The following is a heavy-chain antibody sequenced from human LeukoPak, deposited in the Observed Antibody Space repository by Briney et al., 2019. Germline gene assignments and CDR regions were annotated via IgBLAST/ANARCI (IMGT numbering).Heavy chain of an antibody. CDR2: INHSGST. D-gene: IGHD7-27*01. Sequence: SETLSLTCAVYGGSFSGYYWSWIRQPPGKGLEWIGEINHSGSTNYNPSLKSRVTISVDTSKNQFSLKLSSVTAADTAVYYCARSHRSDWGSFAYWGQGTLVTVSS. CDR1: GGSFSGYY. CDR3: ARSHRSDWGSFAY. V-gene: IGHV4-34*01. J-gene: IGHJ4*02.